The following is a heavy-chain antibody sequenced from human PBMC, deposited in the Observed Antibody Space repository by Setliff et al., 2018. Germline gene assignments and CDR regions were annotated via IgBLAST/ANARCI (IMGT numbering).Heavy chain of an antibody. CDR2: ILGGGGNGGTT. CDR1: GYTFSTYS. CDR3: AKSSGSSSSTNLEY. Sequence: GSLRLSCVGSGYTFSTYSMVWVRQAPGKGLQWVSGILGGGGNGGTTHYAGSVKGRFTIARDNSNSTLYLQMNSLRVEDTALYYCAKSSGSSSSTNLEYLGPGTLVTVSS. D-gene: IGHD6-6*01. V-gene: IGHV3-23*01. J-gene: IGHJ4*02.